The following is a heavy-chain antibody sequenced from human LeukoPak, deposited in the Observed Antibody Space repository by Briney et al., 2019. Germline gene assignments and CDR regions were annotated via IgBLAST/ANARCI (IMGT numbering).Heavy chain of an antibody. CDR3: SNIRGKDSRHFFFDY. V-gene: IGHV3-9*01. D-gene: IGHD6-13*01. Sequence: GGSLRLSCAGSGYTFDDYAMHWVRQDLGKRLEWLSIISYNGGFIDYADTLKGRFSISRDTAKNSLYMQMDSLRAEDTAIYYCSNIRGKDSRHFFFDYWGQGTLVTVSS. J-gene: IGHJ4*02. CDR1: GYTFDDYA. CDR2: ISYNGGFI.